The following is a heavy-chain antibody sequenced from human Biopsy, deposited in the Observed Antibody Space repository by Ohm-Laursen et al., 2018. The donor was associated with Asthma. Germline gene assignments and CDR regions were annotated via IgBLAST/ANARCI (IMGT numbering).Heavy chain of an antibody. CDR1: GFTFGDYW. V-gene: IGHV3-7*01. J-gene: IGHJ1*01. Sequence: SLRLSCSAPGFTFGDYWMSWVRQVPGKGLEWVANIKHDGTEKNHVDSLKGRFTISRDNAKNSLYLQKNSLRAEDTAVYYCARTFHFWSPYHAEHYQLWGQGTLVTVPS. CDR3: ARTFHFWSPYHAEHYQL. D-gene: IGHD3-3*02. CDR2: IKHDGTEK.